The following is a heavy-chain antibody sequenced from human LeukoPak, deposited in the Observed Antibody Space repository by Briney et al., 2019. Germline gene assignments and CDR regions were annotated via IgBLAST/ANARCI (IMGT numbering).Heavy chain of an antibody. CDR1: GGSISSYY. CDR2: INHSGST. D-gene: IGHD6-6*01. CDR3: ARPGIAARQRWFDP. V-gene: IGHV4-34*01. J-gene: IGHJ5*02. Sequence: SETLSLTCTVSGGSISSYYWSWIRQTPGKGLEWIGEINHSGSTNYNPSLRSRVTISVDTSKNQFSLKLSSVTAADTAVYYCARPGIAARQRWFDPWGQGTLVTVSS.